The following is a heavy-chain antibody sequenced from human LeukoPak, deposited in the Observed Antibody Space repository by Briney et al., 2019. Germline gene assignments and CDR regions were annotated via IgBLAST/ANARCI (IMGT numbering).Heavy chain of an antibody. J-gene: IGHJ4*02. CDR1: GFTFSDYG. Sequence: GGSLRLSCAASGFTFSDYGMHWVRQAPGQGLEWVAVISYDGSRTYTADSVKGRTTISRDNSEDTVYLHMNILRPEDTAVYYCARDAQDYFDSTTSFDYWGQGTLLIVSS. D-gene: IGHD2/OR15-2a*01. CDR2: ISYDGSRT. V-gene: IGHV3-30*19. CDR3: ARDAQDYFDSTTSFDY.